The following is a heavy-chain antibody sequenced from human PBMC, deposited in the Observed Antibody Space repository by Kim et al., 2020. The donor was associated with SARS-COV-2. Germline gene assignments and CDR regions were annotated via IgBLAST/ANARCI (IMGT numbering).Heavy chain of an antibody. CDR3: ARGLVVPAAMWGGYYYYGMDV. Sequence: SETLSLTCAVYGGSFSGYYWCWIRHPPGKGLEWIGVINHSGSTNYNPSPKSRVTISVDTSKNQFSLKLSPVTAADTAVYYCARGLVVPAAMWGGYYYYGMDVWGQGTTVTVSS. CDR2: INHSGST. V-gene: IGHV4-34*01. D-gene: IGHD2-2*01. J-gene: IGHJ6*02. CDR1: GGSFSGYY.